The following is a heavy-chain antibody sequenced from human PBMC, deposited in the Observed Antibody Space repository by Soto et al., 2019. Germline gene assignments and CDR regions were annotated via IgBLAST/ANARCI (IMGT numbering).Heavy chain of an antibody. J-gene: IGHJ4*02. CDR1: GFTLGRYG. Sequence: EVHLLESGGGLVQPGGSLRLSCAASGFTLGRYGMSWVRQAPGKGLEWVSAVSPNGQGIYYADSVRGRFTISRDNSKNTLYLQMNSLRPNDTAVYYCVKDSLGGMTPVFMPGPDWGQGTLVTVSS. CDR2: VSPNGQGI. CDR3: VKDSLGGMTPVFMPGPD. V-gene: IGHV3-23*01. D-gene: IGHD2-2*01.